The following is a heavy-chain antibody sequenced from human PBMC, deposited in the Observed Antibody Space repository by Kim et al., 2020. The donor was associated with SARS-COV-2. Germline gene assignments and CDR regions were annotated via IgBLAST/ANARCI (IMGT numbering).Heavy chain of an antibody. CDR3: ARSDSGGSLG. J-gene: IGHJ4*02. V-gene: IGHV1-2*02. Sequence: ASVKVSCKASGYTFTAFYIHWLRQAPGQGPEYMGWIDPDEGDTYYAQRFQGRVTLTRDTSINTAYLELSSLTSDDTAIYFCARSDSGGSLGWGQGTLVAV. CDR2: IDPDEGDT. CDR1: GYTFTAFY. D-gene: IGHD2-15*01.